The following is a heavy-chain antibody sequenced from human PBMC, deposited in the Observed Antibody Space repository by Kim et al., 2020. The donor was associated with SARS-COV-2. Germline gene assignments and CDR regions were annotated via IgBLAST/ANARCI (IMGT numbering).Heavy chain of an antibody. CDR3: ARGGLRSLYCSGGSCYSYSYGPNDAFDI. V-gene: IGHV4-59*01. D-gene: IGHD2-15*01. Sequence: SETLSLTCTVSGGSISSYYWSWIRQPPGKGLEWIGYIYYSGSTNYNPSLKSRVTISVDTSKNQFSLKLSSVTAADTAVYYCARGGLRSLYCSGGSCYSYSYGPNDAFDIWGQGTMVTVSS. CDR2: IYYSGST. J-gene: IGHJ3*02. CDR1: GGSISSYY.